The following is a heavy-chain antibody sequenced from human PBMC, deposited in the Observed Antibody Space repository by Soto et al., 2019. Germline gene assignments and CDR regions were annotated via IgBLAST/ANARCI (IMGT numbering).Heavy chain of an antibody. CDR1: GFTFSTYW. CDR3: ARYVRNPAD. CDR2: IKEDGSEK. V-gene: IGHV3-7*01. Sequence: EVQLVESGGGLVQPGGSLRLSCAASGFTFSTYWMTWVRQAPGKGLEWVANIKEDGSEKYYVDSVKGRFAISRDNARNSLYLQMNSLRAEDTAVYYCARYVRNPADWGQGTLVTVSS. J-gene: IGHJ4*02. D-gene: IGHD3-10*02.